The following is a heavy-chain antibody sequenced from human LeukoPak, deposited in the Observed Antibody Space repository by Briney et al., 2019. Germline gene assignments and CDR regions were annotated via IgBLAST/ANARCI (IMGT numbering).Heavy chain of an antibody. D-gene: IGHD2-15*01. J-gene: IGHJ4*02. CDR1: GFTFSSYW. Sequence: GGSLRLSCAASGFTFSSYWMSWVRQAPGKGLEWVANIKQDGSEKYYVDSVKGRFTISRDNAKNSLYLQMNSLRAEDTAVYYCAREGPRGSTHIYFDYWGQGTLVTVSS. CDR2: IKQDGSEK. V-gene: IGHV3-7*01. CDR3: AREGPRGSTHIYFDY.